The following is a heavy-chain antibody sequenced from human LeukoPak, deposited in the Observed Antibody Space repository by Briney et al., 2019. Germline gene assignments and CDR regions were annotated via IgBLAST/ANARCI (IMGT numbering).Heavy chain of an antibody. CDR2: IYSGGTT. CDR3: AKGVGDPMGATTHLDY. CDR1: GFSVSSYY. Sequence: GGSLRLSCAASGFSVSSYYMSWVRQAPGKGLEWVSIIYSGGTTYYADSVKGRFTISRDNSKNTLYLQMNSLRAADTAVYYCAKGVGDPMGATTHLDYWGQGILVTVSS. D-gene: IGHD1-26*01. V-gene: IGHV3-53*01. J-gene: IGHJ4*02.